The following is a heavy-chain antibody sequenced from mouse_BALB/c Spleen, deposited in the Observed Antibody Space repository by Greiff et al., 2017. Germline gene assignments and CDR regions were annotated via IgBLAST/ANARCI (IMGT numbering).Heavy chain of an antibody. J-gene: IGHJ4*01. D-gene: IGHD2-10*02. CDR1: GFTFTDYY. V-gene: IGHV7-3*02. CDR2: IRNKANGYTS. Sequence: EVLGVESGGGLVQPGGSLRLSCAPSGFTFTDYYMSWVRQPPGKALEWLGFIRNKANGYTSEYSASVKGRFTISRDNSQRILYLQMNTLRAEDSATYYCARDPPYGNYDAMDYWGQGTSVTVSS. CDR3: ARDPPYGNYDAMDY.